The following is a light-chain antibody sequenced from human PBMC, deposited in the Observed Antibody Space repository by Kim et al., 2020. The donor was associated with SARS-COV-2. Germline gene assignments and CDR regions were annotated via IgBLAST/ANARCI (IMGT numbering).Light chain of an antibody. V-gene: IGKV3-15*01. J-gene: IGKJ4*01. CDR1: QSVSSN. CDR3: QQYNNWPLT. CDR2: GAS. Sequence: VTPGERATLSCRASQSVSSNLAWYQQKPGQAPRLLIYGASTRATGIPARFSGSGSGTEFTLTISSLQSEDFAVYYCQQYNNWPLTFGGGTKVDIK.